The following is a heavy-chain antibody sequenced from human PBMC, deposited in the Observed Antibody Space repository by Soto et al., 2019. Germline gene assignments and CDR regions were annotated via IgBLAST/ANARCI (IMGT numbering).Heavy chain of an antibody. CDR1: GYTFTTYG. V-gene: IGHV1-18*01. Sequence: QVQLVQSGAEVKKPGASVKVSCKASGYTFTTYGISWVRQAPGQGLEWMGGINAYNGNTNYAQKVQGRVTMTTGTSTSTAYMELRSLRSDDTAVYYCARDPVAGTDFDYWGQGTLVTVSS. CDR3: ARDPVAGTDFDY. J-gene: IGHJ4*02. D-gene: IGHD6-19*01. CDR2: INAYNGNT.